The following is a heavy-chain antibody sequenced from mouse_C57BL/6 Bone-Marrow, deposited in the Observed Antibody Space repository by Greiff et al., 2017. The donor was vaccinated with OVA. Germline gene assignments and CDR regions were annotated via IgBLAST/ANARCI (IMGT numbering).Heavy chain of an antibody. J-gene: IGHJ4*01. V-gene: IGHV5-9-1*02. CDR2: ISSGGDYI. CDR1: GFTFSSYA. D-gene: IGHD2-13*01. Sequence: EVQGVESGEGLVKPGGSLKLSCAASGFTFSSYAMSWVRQTPEKRLEWVAYISSGGDYIYYADTVNGRFTISRDNARNTLYLQMSSLKSEDTAMYYCTKYGDFDAMDYWGQGTSVTVSS. CDR3: TKYGDFDAMDY.